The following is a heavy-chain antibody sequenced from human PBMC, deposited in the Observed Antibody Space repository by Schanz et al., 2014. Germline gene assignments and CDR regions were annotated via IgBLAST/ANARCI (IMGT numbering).Heavy chain of an antibody. D-gene: IGHD6-25*01. Sequence: EVQLVESGGGLVRPGDSLRLSCAASGFTFSSYNINWVRQAPGKGLEWVSAISDSGGTTYYADSVKGRFTISRDNSKNTLYLQMNSLRAEDTAVYYCAKRIVSAAYRYFDLWGRGTLVTVSS. J-gene: IGHJ2*01. V-gene: IGHV3-23*04. CDR1: GFTFSSYN. CDR2: ISDSGGTT. CDR3: AKRIVSAAYRYFDL.